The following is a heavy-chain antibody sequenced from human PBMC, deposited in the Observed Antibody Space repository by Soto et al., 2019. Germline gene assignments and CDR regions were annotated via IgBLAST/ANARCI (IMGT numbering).Heavy chain of an antibody. CDR3: ARDEIAGPYYYYGMDV. Sequence: SVKVSCKASGGTFSSYAISWVRQAPGQGLEWMGGIIPIFGTANYAQKFQGRVTITADESTSTAYMELSSLRSEDTAVYYCARDEIAGPYYYYGMDVWGQGTTVTVSS. CDR1: GGTFSSYA. V-gene: IGHV1-69*13. D-gene: IGHD6-13*01. CDR2: IIPIFGTA. J-gene: IGHJ6*02.